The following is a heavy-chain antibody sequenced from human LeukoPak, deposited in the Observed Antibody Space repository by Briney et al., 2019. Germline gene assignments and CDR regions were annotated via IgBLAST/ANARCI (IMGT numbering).Heavy chain of an antibody. CDR3: ARRTRGVLGDYAFRLDY. CDR1: GGSFSGYY. D-gene: IGHD4-17*01. J-gene: IGHJ4*02. V-gene: IGHV4-34*01. Sequence: PSETLSLTCAVYGGSFSGYYWSWIRQPPGKGLEWIGEINHSGSTNYNPSLKSRVTISVDTSKNQFSLKLSSVTAADTAVYCCARRTRGVLGDYAFRLDYWGQGTLVTVSS. CDR2: INHSGST.